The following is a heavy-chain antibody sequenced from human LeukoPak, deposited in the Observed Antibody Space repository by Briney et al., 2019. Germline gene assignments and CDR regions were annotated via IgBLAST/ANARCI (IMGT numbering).Heavy chain of an antibody. CDR1: GGSFSGYY. D-gene: IGHD3-16*01. CDR2: INHSGST. J-gene: IGHJ5*02. CDR3: ARLGPNWFDP. V-gene: IGHV4-34*01. Sequence: PSETLSLTCAVYGGSFSGYYWSWIRQPPGKGLEWIGEINHSGSTNYNPSLKSRVTISVDTSKNQFSLKLRSVTAADTAVYYCARLGPNWFDPWGQGTLVTVSS.